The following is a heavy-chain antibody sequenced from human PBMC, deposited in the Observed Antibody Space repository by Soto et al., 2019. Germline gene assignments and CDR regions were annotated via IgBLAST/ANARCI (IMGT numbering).Heavy chain of an antibody. CDR2: ISSSSSYI. CDR3: ARMYGDYGLNGNYYGMDV. D-gene: IGHD4-17*01. Sequence: EVQLVESGGGLVKPGGSLRLSCAASGFTFSSYSMNWARQAPGKGLEWFSSISSSSSYIYFADSVKGRFTISRDNAKNSLYLQMNSLRAEDTAVYYCARMYGDYGLNGNYYGMDVWGQGTTVTVSS. J-gene: IGHJ6*02. CDR1: GFTFSSYS. V-gene: IGHV3-21*01.